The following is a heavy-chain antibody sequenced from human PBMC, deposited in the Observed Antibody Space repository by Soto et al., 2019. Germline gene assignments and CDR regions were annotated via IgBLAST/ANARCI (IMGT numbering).Heavy chain of an antibody. J-gene: IGHJ4*02. V-gene: IGHV1-46*03. CDR2: INPSGGST. Sequence: QVQLVQSGAEVKKPGASVKVSCKASGYTFTSYYMHWVRQAPGQGLEWMGIINPSGGSTSYGQKFQGRVNMTRDTSPSTVYMELSSLRSEDTAVYYCARARECSGGSCYLFDYWGQGTLVTVSS. CDR1: GYTFTSYY. D-gene: IGHD2-15*01. CDR3: ARARECSGGSCYLFDY.